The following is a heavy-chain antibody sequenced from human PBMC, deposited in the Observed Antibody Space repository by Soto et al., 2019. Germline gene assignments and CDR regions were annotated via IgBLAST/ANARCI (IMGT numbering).Heavy chain of an antibody. J-gene: IGHJ4*02. CDR2: IDPSDSQT. D-gene: IGHD3-22*01. V-gene: IGHV5-10-1*01. CDR1: GYSFAGYW. CDR3: ARQIYDSDTGPNFQYYFDS. Sequence: GESLKISCKGSGYSFAGYWITWVRQKPGKGLEWMGRIDPSDSQTYYSPSFRGHVTVSVTKSITTVFLQWSSLRASDTATYYCARQIYDSDTGPNFQYYFDSWGQGTPVTVSS.